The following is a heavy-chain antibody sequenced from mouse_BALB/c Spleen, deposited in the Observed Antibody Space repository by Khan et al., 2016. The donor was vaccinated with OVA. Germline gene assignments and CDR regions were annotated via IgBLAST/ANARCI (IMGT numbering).Heavy chain of an antibody. CDR3: TRDGISGFTY. CDR2: ISTYYGNI. Sequence: VQLVESGPEPVRPGASVKISCKGSGYTFAASGMHWVRQSHAKSLEWIGVISTYYGNIKYNQNFEGRATMTVDKSSSTVYLELARLTSEDSAVYFCTRDGISGFTYWGQGTLVTVSA. CDR1: GYTFAASG. V-gene: IGHV1S137*01. J-gene: IGHJ3*01. D-gene: IGHD2-3*01.